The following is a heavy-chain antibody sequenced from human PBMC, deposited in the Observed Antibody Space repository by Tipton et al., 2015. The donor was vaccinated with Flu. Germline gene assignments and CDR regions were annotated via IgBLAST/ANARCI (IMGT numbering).Heavy chain of an antibody. CDR1: GFTFSRYE. V-gene: IGHV3-48*03. CDR3: ATLTGDDY. J-gene: IGHJ4*02. Sequence: GSLRLSCAASGFTFSRYEMNWVRQAPGKGLEWLSYISSGGSTISYADSVRGRFTVSRDNAKNSLYLQLNSLRAEDTAVYYCATLTGDDYWGQGTLVTVSS. CDR2: ISSGGSTI. D-gene: IGHD7-27*01.